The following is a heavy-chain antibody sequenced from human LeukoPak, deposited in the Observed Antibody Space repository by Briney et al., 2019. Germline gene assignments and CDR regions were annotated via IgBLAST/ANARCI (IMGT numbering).Heavy chain of an antibody. Sequence: ASVKVSCKASGYTFTGYYMHWVRQAPGQGLEWMGWINPNSGGTNYAQKFQGRVTMTRDTSISTAYMELSRLRSDDTAVYYCARAWEVIDANGGLNWFDPWGQGTLVTVSS. CDR2: INPNSGGT. CDR1: GYTFTGYY. CDR3: ARAWEVIDANGGLNWFDP. V-gene: IGHV1-2*02. D-gene: IGHD7-27*01. J-gene: IGHJ5*02.